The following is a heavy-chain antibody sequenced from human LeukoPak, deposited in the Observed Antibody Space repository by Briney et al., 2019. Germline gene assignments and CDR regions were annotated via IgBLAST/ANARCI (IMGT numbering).Heavy chain of an antibody. CDR3: ANASGYYDSSGYSQPFDY. V-gene: IGHV3-9*03. Sequence: GGSQRLSCAASGFTFEDYAMHWGRQAPGKGLEWVSGISGIIGSRGYADSVKGRFTISRDNAKNSLYLQMNSLRAEDMALYYCANASGYYDSSGYSQPFDYWDQGPLVTVSS. CDR2: ISGIIGSR. CDR1: GFTFEDYA. J-gene: IGHJ4*02. D-gene: IGHD3-22*01.